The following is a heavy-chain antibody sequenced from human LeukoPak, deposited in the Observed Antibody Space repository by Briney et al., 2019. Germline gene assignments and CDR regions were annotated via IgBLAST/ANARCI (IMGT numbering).Heavy chain of an antibody. CDR1: GGSIWSYY. Sequence: SETLSLTCTVSGGSIWSYYWRWIRQPPGKGLEWIGYIYYSGSTNYNPSLKSRVTLSVDTSKNQFSLNLISVPAADTAIYYCARDGDGYNLSYCYSDLWGRGTLVTVSS. CDR3: ARDGDGYNLSYCYSDL. D-gene: IGHD5-24*01. V-gene: IGHV4-59*01. CDR2: IYYSGST. J-gene: IGHJ2*01.